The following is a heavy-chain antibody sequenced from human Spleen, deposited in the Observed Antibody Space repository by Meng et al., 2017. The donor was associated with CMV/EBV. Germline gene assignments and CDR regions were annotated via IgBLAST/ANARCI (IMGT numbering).Heavy chain of an antibody. V-gene: IGHV4-61*01. J-gene: IGHJ5*02. CDR1: GGSVSSGSYY. CDR3: AREGYSGYDQRVRWFDP. CDR2: IYYSGST. Sequence: SETLSLTCTVSGGSVSSGSYYWSWIRQPPGKGLEWIGYIYYSGSTNYNPSLKSRVTISVDTSKNQFSLKLSSVTAADTAVYYCAREGYSGYDQRVRWFDPWGQGTLVTVSS. D-gene: IGHD5-12*01.